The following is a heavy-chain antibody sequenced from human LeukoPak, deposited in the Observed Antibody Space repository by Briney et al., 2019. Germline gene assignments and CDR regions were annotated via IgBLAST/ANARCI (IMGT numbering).Heavy chain of an antibody. J-gene: IGHJ4*02. CDR3: ARGYCSSTSCYSRQAYYFDY. D-gene: IGHD2-2*02. Sequence: ASVKVSCKASGGTFSSYAISWVRQAPGQGLEWMGGIIPMFGTANYVQKFQGRVTITADESTSTAYMELSSLRSEDTAVYYCARGYCSSTSCYSRQAYYFDYWGQGTLVTVSS. V-gene: IGHV1-69*13. CDR2: IIPMFGTA. CDR1: GGTFSSYA.